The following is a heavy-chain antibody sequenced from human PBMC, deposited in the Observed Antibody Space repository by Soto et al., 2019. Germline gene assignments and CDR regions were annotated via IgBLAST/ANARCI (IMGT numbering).Heavy chain of an antibody. CDR2: IYYSGST. V-gene: IGHV4-39*01. CDR1: GGSISSSSYY. Sequence: SETLSLTCTVSGGSISSSSYYWGWIRQPPGKGLEWIGSIYYSGSTYYNPSLKSRVTISVDTSKNQFSLKLSSVTAADTAVYYCARLSYYYYYMDVWGKGTTVTVSS. CDR3: ARLSYYYYYMDV. J-gene: IGHJ6*03.